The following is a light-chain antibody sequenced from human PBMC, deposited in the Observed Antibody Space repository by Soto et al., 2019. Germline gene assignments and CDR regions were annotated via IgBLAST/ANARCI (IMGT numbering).Light chain of an antibody. CDR1: SSNIGAGYD. CDR3: QSSDSSLSGAV. V-gene: IGLV1-40*01. J-gene: IGLJ3*02. Sequence: QSVLTQPPSVSGAPGQRVTISCTGSSSNIGAGYDVHWYQQLPGTAPKLLIYGNSNRPSGVPDRFSGSKSGTSASLAITGLLAEDEADYYCQSSDSSLSGAVFGAGTKLTVL. CDR2: GNS.